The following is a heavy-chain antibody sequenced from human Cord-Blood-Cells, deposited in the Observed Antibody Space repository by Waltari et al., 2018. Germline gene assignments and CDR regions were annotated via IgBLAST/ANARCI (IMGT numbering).Heavy chain of an antibody. J-gene: IGHJ4*02. V-gene: IGHV3-9*01. CDR1: GFTFVDYA. Sequence: EVQLVESGGGLVQPGRSLRLSCAASGFTFVDYAMHWVRQAPGKGLVWVSGISWNSGSIGYADSVKGRFTISRDNAKNSLYLQMNSLRAEDTALYYCAKDTIAAAGDYWGQGTLVTVSS. CDR3: AKDTIAAAGDY. CDR2: ISWNSGSI. D-gene: IGHD6-13*01.